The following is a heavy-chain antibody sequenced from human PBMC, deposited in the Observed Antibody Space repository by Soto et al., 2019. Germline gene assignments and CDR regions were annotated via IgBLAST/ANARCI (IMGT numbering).Heavy chain of an antibody. D-gene: IGHD3-10*01. Sequence: QVQLVQSGAEVKKPGSSVKVSCKASGGIFSTYAISWLRQAPGQGLEWMGGIIPLFGTPNYAQRFQGRVTIPADESKSTAYMEWSKWRFEDTAVYYCARDRDDYGSGNYYTRIDFWGQEPWSPSPQ. CDR1: GGIFSTYA. CDR3: ARDRDDYGSGNYYTRIDF. CDR2: IIPLFGTP. V-gene: IGHV1-69*01. J-gene: IGHJ4*01.